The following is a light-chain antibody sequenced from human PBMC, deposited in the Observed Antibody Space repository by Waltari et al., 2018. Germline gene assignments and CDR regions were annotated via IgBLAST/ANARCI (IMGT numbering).Light chain of an antibody. CDR1: SGPRSYA. CDR2: LNSDGSH. CDR3: QTWGTGTHVV. Sequence: QPELTQSPSASASLGASVKLTCILSSGPRSYAIPWHQQQPQKGPRYLMKLNSDGSHNKGDGIPDRFSGSSSGAERYLTISSLQSEDEADYYCQTWGTGTHVVFGGGTKLTVL. J-gene: IGLJ2*01. V-gene: IGLV4-69*01.